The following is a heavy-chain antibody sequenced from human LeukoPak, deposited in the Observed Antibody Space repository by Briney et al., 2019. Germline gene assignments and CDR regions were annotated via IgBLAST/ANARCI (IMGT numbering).Heavy chain of an antibody. V-gene: IGHV1-3*01. D-gene: IGHD3-10*01. CDR3: ARDQVVRGVITAFDI. J-gene: IGHJ3*02. CDR1: GYTFTSYG. CDR2: INPGNGYT. Sequence: ASVKVSCKASGYTFTSYGMHWVRQAPGQRLEWMGWINPGNGYTEYSQKFQGRVTITRDTSASTAYMELSSLRSEDTAVYYCARDQVVRGVITAFDIWGQGTMVTVSS.